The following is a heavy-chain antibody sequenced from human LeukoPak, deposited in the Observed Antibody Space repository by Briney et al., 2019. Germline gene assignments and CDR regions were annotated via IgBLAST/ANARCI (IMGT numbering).Heavy chain of an antibody. V-gene: IGHV3-30*03. CDR2: ISYDGSNK. CDR3: ATLERGYAVAVDY. CDR1: GFTFTSYG. Sequence: GGSLRLSCAASGFTFTSYGIHWVRQAPGKGLEWMAVISYDGSNKYYAGSVKGRFTISRDNSKNTLYLQMNSLRAEDTAVYYCATLERGYAVAVDYWGQGTLVTVSS. J-gene: IGHJ4*02. D-gene: IGHD6-19*01.